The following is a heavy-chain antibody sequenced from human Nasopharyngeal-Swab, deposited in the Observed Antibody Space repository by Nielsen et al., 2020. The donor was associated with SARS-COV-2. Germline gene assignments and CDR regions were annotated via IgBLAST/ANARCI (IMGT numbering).Heavy chain of an antibody. CDR2: IKQDGSEK. V-gene: IGHV3-7*01. CDR3: ARDSSGWYPDLDY. D-gene: IGHD6-19*01. CDR1: GFTFSGYS. Sequence: GGSLRLSCAASGFTFSGYSMSWVRQAPGKGLEWVANIKQDGSEKCYVDSVEGRFTISRDSAKNSLFLQMNSLRAEDTAVYYCARDSSGWYPDLDYWGQGTLVTVSS. J-gene: IGHJ4*02.